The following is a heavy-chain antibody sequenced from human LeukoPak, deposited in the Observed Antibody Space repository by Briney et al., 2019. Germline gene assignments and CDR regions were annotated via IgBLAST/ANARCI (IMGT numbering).Heavy chain of an antibody. Sequence: TGGSLRLSCVASGFTISSYTMNWVRQAPGKGLEWISCISSDSKTIYYADSVKGRFTISRDNAKNSLYLQMNSLRVEDTAVYYCAGGYWGQGTLVTVSS. J-gene: IGHJ4*02. CDR1: GFTISSYT. V-gene: IGHV3-48*01. D-gene: IGHD3-16*01. CDR2: ISSDSKTI. CDR3: AGGY.